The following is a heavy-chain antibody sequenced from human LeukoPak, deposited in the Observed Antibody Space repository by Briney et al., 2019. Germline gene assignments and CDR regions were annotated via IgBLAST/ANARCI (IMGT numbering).Heavy chain of an antibody. V-gene: IGHV3-74*01. Sequence: PGGSLRLSCAASGFTVSSNYMSWVRQAPGKGLVWVSRINTDGSSTSYADSVKGRFTISRDNAKNTLYLQMNSLRAEDTAVYYCARDGGDSAFDYWGQGTLVTVSS. D-gene: IGHD3-10*01. CDR3: ARDGGDSAFDY. J-gene: IGHJ4*02. CDR1: GFTVSSNY. CDR2: INTDGSST.